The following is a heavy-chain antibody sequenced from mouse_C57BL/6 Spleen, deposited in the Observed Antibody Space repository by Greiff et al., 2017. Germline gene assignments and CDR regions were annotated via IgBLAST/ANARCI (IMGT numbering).Heavy chain of an antibody. CDR2: INPNNGGT. V-gene: IGHV1-18*01. Sequence: EVQGVESGPELVKPGASVKIPCKASGYTFTDYNMDWVKQSHGKSLEWIGDINPNNGGTIYDQKFKGKATLTVDKSSSTAYMELRSLTSEDTAVYYCARDYYDYDWFAYWGQGTLVTVSA. CDR3: ARDYYDYDWFAY. J-gene: IGHJ3*01. D-gene: IGHD2-4*01. CDR1: GYTFTDYN.